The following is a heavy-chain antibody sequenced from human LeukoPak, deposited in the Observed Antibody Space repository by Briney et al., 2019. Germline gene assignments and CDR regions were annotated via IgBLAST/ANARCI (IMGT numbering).Heavy chain of an antibody. CDR3: ARVLPSTPFDGPYCSGGSCYRLYNWFDP. D-gene: IGHD2-15*01. J-gene: IGHJ5*02. CDR1: GVSISSGSNC. Sequence: PSETLSLTCSVSGVSISSGSNCWGWIRQPPGKTLEWIGSIYSSGNTYYNPSLKSRVTISVDTSKSQFSLKLSSVTAADTAVYYCARVLPSTPFDGPYCSGGSCYRLYNWFDPWGQGTLVTVSS. V-gene: IGHV4-39*07. CDR2: IYSSGNT.